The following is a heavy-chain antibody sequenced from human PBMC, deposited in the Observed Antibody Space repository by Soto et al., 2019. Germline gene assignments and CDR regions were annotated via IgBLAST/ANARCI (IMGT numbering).Heavy chain of an antibody. V-gene: IGHV4-34*01. CDR1: GGSFRGYY. D-gene: IGHD3-3*01. CDR2: INHSGST. CDR3: ARGRRAYDFWSGYYSDYYGMDV. Sequence: TSETLSLTCAVYGGSFRGYYWSWIRQPPGKGLEWIGEINHSGSTNYNPSLKSRVTISVDTSKNQFSLKLSSVTAADTAVYYCARGRRAYDFWSGYYSDYYGMDVCGQGTTVTVSS. J-gene: IGHJ6*02.